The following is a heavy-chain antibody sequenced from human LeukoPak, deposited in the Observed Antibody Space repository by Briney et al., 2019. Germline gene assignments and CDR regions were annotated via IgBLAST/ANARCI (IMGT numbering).Heavy chain of an antibody. CDR1: GGTFSSYA. J-gene: IGHJ3*02. CDR3: ARAESSPYDSSGFSLAGDI. D-gene: IGHD3-22*01. CDR2: IIPIFGTA. Sequence: SVKVSCKASGGTFSSYAISWVRQAPGQGLEWMGGIIPIFGTANYAQKFQGRVTITTDESTSTAYMELSSLRSEDTAVYYCARAESSPYDSSGFSLAGDIWGQGTMVTVSS. V-gene: IGHV1-69*05.